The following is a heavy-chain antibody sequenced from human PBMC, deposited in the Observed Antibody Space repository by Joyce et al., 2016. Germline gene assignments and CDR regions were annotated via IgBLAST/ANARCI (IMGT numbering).Heavy chain of an antibody. CDR3: ARNYAAAWYDRFFDL. J-gene: IGHJ2*01. Sequence: EVQLVESGGGLVQPGGSLRLSCVASGFTFSNYWMTWVRQAPGKGLEWVADIRHDAGERNYVDSVKGRFTISRDNAKNSVYLQMNNLGPEDTAMYYCARNYAAAWYDRFFDLWGRGTLVAVSS. CDR2: IRHDAGER. D-gene: IGHD1-1*01. V-gene: IGHV3-7*03. CDR1: GFTFSNYW.